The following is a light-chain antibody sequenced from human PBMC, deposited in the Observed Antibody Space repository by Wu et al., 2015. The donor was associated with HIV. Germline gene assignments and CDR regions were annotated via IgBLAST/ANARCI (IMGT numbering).Light chain of an antibody. V-gene: IGKV3-15*01. Sequence: EIVMTQSPATLSVSPGERATLSCRASQSVSSNLAWYRQKPGQAPRLLIYGASTRATGIPARFSGSGSGTEFTLTISSLQSEDFAIYYCQQYNNWLGAFGQGTKVEIK. CDR3: QQYNNWLGA. CDR2: GAS. CDR1: QSVSSN. J-gene: IGKJ1*01.